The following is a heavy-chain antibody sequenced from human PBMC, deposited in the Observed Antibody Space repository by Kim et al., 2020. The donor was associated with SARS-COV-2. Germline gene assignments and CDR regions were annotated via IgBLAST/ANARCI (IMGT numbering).Heavy chain of an antibody. CDR3: AKDQNWLDAFDI. D-gene: IGHD6-19*01. CDR1: GFTFSSYT. CDR2: ISGSGGST. V-gene: IGHV3-23*01. Sequence: GGSLRLSCAASGFTFSSYTMSWVRQAPGKGLEWVSAISGSGGSTYYADSVKGRFTISRDNTKNTLYLQMNSLRAEDTAVYYCAKDQNWLDAFDIWGQGTMVTVSS. J-gene: IGHJ3*02.